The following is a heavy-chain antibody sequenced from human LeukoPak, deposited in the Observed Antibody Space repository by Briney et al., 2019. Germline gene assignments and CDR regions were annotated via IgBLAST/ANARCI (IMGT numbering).Heavy chain of an antibody. CDR3: ARERLDSSGWRSSAFDI. CDR2: IYHSGST. J-gene: IGHJ3*02. CDR1: GGSISSSNW. Sequence: RPSETLSLTCAVSGGSISSSNWWSWVRQPPGKGLEWIGEIYHSGSTNYNPSLKSRVTISVDKSKNQFSLKLSSVTAADTAVYYCARERLDSSGWRSSAFDIWGQGTMVTVSS. D-gene: IGHD6-19*01. V-gene: IGHV4-4*02.